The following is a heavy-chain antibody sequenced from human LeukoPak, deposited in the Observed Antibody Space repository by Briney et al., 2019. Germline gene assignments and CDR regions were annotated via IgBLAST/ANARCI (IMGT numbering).Heavy chain of an antibody. J-gene: IGHJ6*03. CDR2: IYYTGST. V-gene: IGHV4-39*01. CDR3: ARLHYGGNYGYYYYYMDV. Sequence: MSSETLSLTCTVSGGSISSSSYYWGWIRQPPGKGLEWIGSIYYTGSTYYNPSLKSRVTISVDTSKNQFSLKLSSVTAADTAVYYCARLHYGGNYGYYYYYMDVWGKGTTVTISS. D-gene: IGHD4-23*01. CDR1: GGSISSSSYY.